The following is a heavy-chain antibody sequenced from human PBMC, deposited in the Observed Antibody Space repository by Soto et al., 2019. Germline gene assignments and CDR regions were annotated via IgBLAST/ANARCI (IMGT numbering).Heavy chain of an antibody. CDR2: IWDDGSNK. CDR3: AREAGTTSDYYYGMDV. CDR1: GFTFSSYG. V-gene: IGHV3-33*01. Sequence: QVQLVESGGGVVQPGRSLRLSCAASGFTFSSYGMHWVRQAPGKGLEWVAVIWDDGSNKYYADSVKGRFTISRDNYKNTLYQQMNSLRAEDTAVYYCAREAGTTSDYYYGMDVWGQGTTVTVSS. J-gene: IGHJ6*02. D-gene: IGHD1-1*01.